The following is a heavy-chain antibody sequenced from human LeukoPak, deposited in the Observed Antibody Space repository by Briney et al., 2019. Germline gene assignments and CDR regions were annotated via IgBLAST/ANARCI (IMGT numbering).Heavy chain of an antibody. J-gene: IGHJ4*02. CDR3: ARGRGPNLDY. CDR2: VIQSGST. D-gene: IGHD4/OR15-4a*01. Sequence: SETLSLTCAVYGGSFSGYYWSWIRQPPGEGLEWIGEVIQSGSTNYNPSLESRVTISVDTSKNQFSLKLSSVTAADTAVYYCARGRGPNLDYWGQGTLVTVSS. V-gene: IGHV4-34*01. CDR1: GGSFSGYY.